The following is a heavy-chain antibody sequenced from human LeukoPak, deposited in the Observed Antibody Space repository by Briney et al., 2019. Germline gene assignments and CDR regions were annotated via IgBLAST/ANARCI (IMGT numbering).Heavy chain of an antibody. V-gene: IGHV1-2*02. CDR1: XTFTGYX. CDR2: INPNSGGT. Sequence: XTFTGYXMQWVRQAPGQGGEWRGGINPNSGGTNYAQKFQGRVTMTRDTSISTAYMELSRLRADDTAVYYCEXXXXXXXXXXXXXXXXXWFDPWGQGTLVTVSS. J-gene: IGHJ5*02. CDR3: EXXXXXXXXXXXXXXXXXWFDP.